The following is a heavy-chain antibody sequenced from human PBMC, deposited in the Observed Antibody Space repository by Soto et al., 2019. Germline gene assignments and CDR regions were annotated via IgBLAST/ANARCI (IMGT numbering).Heavy chain of an antibody. CDR3: ARGPPSGSRAGLDY. D-gene: IGHD1-26*01. J-gene: IGHJ4*02. CDR1: GFTFSSYA. Sequence: QVQLVESGGGVVQPGRSLRLSCAASGFTFSSYAMHWVRQAPGKGLEWVAVISYDGSNKYYADSVKGRFTISRDNSKNTLYLQMNSLRAEDTAVYYCARGPPSGSRAGLDYWGQGTLVTVSS. V-gene: IGHV3-30-3*01. CDR2: ISYDGSNK.